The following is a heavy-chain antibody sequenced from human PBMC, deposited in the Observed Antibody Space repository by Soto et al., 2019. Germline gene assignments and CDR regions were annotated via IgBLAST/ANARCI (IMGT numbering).Heavy chain of an antibody. V-gene: IGHV3-23*01. J-gene: IGHJ3*01. CDR2: VSGGGGST. CDR3: AKGFIVVVTVIRPDDSFDV. Sequence: GGSLGLSCAGSVLPFDNYGMNWVRQAPGKGLEWVSGVSGGGGSTYYADSVKGRFTISRDPSKNTVFLEMNSLRAEDTAVYYCAKGFIVVVTVIRPDDSFDVWGQWNLVTVS. D-gene: IGHD2-21*02. CDR1: VLPFDNYG.